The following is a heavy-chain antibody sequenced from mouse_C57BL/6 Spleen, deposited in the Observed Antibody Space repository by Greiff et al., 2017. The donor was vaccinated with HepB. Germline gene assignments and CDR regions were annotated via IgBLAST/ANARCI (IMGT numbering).Heavy chain of an antibody. V-gene: IGHV1-69*01. J-gene: IGHJ3*01. D-gene: IGHD2-4*01. CDR1: GYTFTSYW. Sequence: VQLQQPGAELVMPGASVKLSCKASGYTFTSYWMHWVKQRPGQCLEWIGEIDPSDSYTNYHQKFKGKSTLTVDKSSSTAYMQLSSLTSEDSAIYYCARWEDYGWFAYWGQGTLVTVSA. CDR2: IDPSDSYT. CDR3: ARWEDYGWFAY.